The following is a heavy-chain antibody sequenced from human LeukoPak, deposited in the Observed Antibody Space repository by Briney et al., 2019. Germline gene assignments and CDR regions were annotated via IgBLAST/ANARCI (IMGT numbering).Heavy chain of an antibody. CDR2: IYYRGST. D-gene: IGHD5-24*01. CDR3: VRVQADGHSDI. Sequence: SETLSLSCTVSGGSISNYHWSWIRQPPGKGLGWIGYIYYRGSTKYNPSLESRVTISVDMSKNQFSLKLNSVTAADTAVYYCVRVQADGHSDIWGQGTMVTVSS. V-gene: IGHV4-59*01. CDR1: GGSISNYH. J-gene: IGHJ3*02.